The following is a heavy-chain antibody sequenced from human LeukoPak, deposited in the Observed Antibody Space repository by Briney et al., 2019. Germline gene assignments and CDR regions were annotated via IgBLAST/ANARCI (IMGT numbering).Heavy chain of an antibody. V-gene: IGHV5-51*01. Sequence: GASVKVSCKASGGTFSSYAISWVRQMPGKGLEWMGIIYPGDSDTRYSPSFQGQVTISADNSISTAYLQWSSLRASDTAMYYCARRASGIAVAGTSYWFDPWGQGTLVTVSS. CDR1: GGTFSSYA. J-gene: IGHJ5*02. CDR3: ARRASGIAVAGTSYWFDP. D-gene: IGHD6-13*01. CDR2: IYPGDSDT.